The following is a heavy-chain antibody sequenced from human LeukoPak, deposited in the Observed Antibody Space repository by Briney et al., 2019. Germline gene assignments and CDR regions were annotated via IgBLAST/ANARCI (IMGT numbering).Heavy chain of an antibody. CDR1: GGSISSGGYY. Sequence: PSQTLSLTCTVSGGSISSGGYYWSWIRQPPGKGLEWIGYIYHSGSTYYNPSLKSRVTISVDTSKNQFSLKLSSVTAADTAVYYCARVAAFDWFRSRWGQGTLVTVSS. CDR3: ARVAAFDWFRSR. D-gene: IGHD3-9*01. CDR2: IYHSGST. J-gene: IGHJ4*02. V-gene: IGHV4-30-2*01.